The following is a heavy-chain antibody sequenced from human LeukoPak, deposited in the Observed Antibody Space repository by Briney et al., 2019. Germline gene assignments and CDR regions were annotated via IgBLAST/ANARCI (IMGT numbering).Heavy chain of an antibody. CDR1: GFTFSSYA. D-gene: IGHD3/OR15-3a*01. V-gene: IGHV3-30-3*01. CDR3: ARGFGLGY. Sequence: GGSLRLSCAASGFTFSSYAMHWVRQAPGKGLEWVAVISYDGSNKYYADSVKGRFTISRDNSKNTLYLQMNSLRAEDTAVYYCARGFGLGYWGQGTLVTVSS. J-gene: IGHJ4*02. CDR2: ISYDGSNK.